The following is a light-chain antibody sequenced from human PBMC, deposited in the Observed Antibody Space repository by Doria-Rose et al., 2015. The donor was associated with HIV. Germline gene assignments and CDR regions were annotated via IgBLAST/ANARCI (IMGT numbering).Light chain of an antibody. CDR3: HLYASSRT. J-gene: IGKJ1*01. CDR2: GAS. Sequence: EIVLTQSPGTLSLSPGERATLSCRASQSVSANYLAWYQQRPGQSPRLLIYGASSRATDIPDRFSGSGSGTDFTLTISRPEPEDFAVYYCHLYASSRTFGQGTKVEIK. CDR1: QSVSANY. V-gene: IGKV3-20*01.